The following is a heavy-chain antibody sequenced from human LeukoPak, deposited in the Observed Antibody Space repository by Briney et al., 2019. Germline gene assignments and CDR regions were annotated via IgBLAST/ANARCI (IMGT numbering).Heavy chain of an antibody. CDR1: GFTFSSYS. Sequence: TGGSLRLSCAASGFTFSSYSMNWVRQAPGKGLEWVSYISSSSTIYYADSVKGRFTISRDNAKNSLYLQMNSLRDEDTAVYYCARGISSTSSIFMDVWGQGTTVTVSS. CDR2: ISSSSTI. D-gene: IGHD2-2*01. V-gene: IGHV3-48*02. J-gene: IGHJ6*02. CDR3: ARGISSTSSIFMDV.